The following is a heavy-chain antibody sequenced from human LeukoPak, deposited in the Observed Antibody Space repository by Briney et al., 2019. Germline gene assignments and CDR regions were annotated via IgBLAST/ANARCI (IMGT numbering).Heavy chain of an antibody. CDR3: ARSGPAAGRPDAFDI. CDR2: IYYSGIT. Sequence: PSETLSLTCTLSGDSISSSSFYWGWIRQPPGKGLECIGTIYYSGITYYSSSLKSRVTMSVDTSRNQFSLRLTSVTAADTAVYFCARSGPAAGRPDAFDIWGQGTMVTVSS. J-gene: IGHJ3*02. V-gene: IGHV4-39*07. D-gene: IGHD2-2*01. CDR1: GDSISSSSFY.